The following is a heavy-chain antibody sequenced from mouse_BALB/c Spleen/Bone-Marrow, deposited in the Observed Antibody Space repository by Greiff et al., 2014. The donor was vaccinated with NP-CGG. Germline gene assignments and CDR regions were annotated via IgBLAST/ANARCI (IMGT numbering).Heavy chain of an antibody. V-gene: IGHV1-7*01. D-gene: IGHD1-2*01. J-gene: IGHJ3*01. CDR2: INPSTGYT. CDR1: GYTFTSYW. CDR3: ARETALHYYGCCFAY. Sequence: VQLQQSGAELAKPGASVKMSCKASGYTFTSYWMHWVKQRPGQGLEWIGYINPSTGYTEYNQKFKDKATLTADKSSSTAYMQLSSLTSEDSAVYYCARETALHYYGCCFAYWGQGTLVTVSA.